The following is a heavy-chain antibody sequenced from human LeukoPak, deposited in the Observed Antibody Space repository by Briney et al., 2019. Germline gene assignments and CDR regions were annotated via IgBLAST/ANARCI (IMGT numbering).Heavy chain of an antibody. Sequence: ASVKVSCKASGYTFTSYGITWVRQAPGQGLEWMGWINTYNGNTNYAQKLQGRVTMTTDTSTSTAYMELRSLRSDDTAVYYCARHSHGYISGWLQFNFDYWGQGTLVTVSS. V-gene: IGHV1-18*01. J-gene: IGHJ4*02. D-gene: IGHD6-19*01. CDR2: INTYNGNT. CDR1: GYTFTSYG. CDR3: ARHSHGYISGWLQFNFDY.